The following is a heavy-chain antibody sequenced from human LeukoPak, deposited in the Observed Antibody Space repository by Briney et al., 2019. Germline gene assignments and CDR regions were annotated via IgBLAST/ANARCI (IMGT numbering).Heavy chain of an antibody. CDR3: ASSIVVPAAMNY. D-gene: IGHD2-2*01. CDR1: GFTFDDYA. J-gene: IGHJ4*02. V-gene: IGHV3-9*01. CDR2: ISWNSGSI. Sequence: GRSLRLSCAASGFTFDDYAMHWVRQASGKGLEWVSGISWNSGSIVYADSVKGRFTISRDNAKNSLYLQMNSLRAEDTAVYYCASSIVVPAAMNYWGQGTLVTVSS.